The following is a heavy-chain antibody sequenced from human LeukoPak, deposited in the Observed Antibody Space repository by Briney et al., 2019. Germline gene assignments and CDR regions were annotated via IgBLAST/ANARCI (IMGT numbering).Heavy chain of an antibody. Sequence: SETLSLTCAVSGGSISSGGYSWSWIRQPPGKGLEWIGYIYHSGSTYYNPSLKSRVTISVDRSKNQFSLKLSSVTAAGTAVYYCARGAYSGYDYDYWGQGTLVTVSS. CDR1: GGSISSGGYS. D-gene: IGHD5-12*01. CDR2: IYHSGST. J-gene: IGHJ4*02. CDR3: ARGAYSGYDYDY. V-gene: IGHV4-30-2*01.